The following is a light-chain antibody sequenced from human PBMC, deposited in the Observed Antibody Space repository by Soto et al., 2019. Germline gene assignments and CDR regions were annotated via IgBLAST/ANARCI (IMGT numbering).Light chain of an antibody. CDR3: QQTYRPPFT. J-gene: IGKJ2*01. CDR2: GAF. V-gene: IGKV1-39*01. CDR1: HTFSSF. Sequence: IQMTQSPSSLSASVGDRVTIPCRASHTFSSFLNWYHQKRGKPPTLLIYGAFNLRSGVPSRFAGSGGGAEFRLTISSLQPGDFATYYCQQTYRPPFTFCQGTSLELK.